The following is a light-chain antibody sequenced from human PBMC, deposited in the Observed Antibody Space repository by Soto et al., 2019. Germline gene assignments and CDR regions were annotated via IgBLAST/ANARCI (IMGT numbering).Light chain of an antibody. J-gene: IGKJ2*01. CDR1: QSVRSD. CDR2: GAS. Sequence: EVVMTQSPATLSVSPGETATLSCRASQSVRSDLAWYQQKPGQAPRLLIYGASTRATGIPARFSGSGSGTEFTLTISSLQSEDFAVYYCQQYNNWSPYTFGQGTRLEIK. CDR3: QQYNNWSPYT. V-gene: IGKV3-15*01.